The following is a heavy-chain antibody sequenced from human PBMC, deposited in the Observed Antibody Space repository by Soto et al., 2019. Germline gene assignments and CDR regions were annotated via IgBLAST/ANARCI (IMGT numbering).Heavy chain of an antibody. CDR1: GFTFSSYA. J-gene: IGHJ4*02. CDR2: ITASGGST. D-gene: IGHD2-15*01. V-gene: IGHV3-23*01. Sequence: GGSLRLSCAASGFTFSSYAMSWVRQAPGKGLEWVSAITASGGSTYYADSVKGRFTISRDNSKNTLFLQMNSLRAEDTAVYYCAKDRYCSGGSCYHDYWGQGTLVTVSS. CDR3: AKDRYCSGGSCYHDY.